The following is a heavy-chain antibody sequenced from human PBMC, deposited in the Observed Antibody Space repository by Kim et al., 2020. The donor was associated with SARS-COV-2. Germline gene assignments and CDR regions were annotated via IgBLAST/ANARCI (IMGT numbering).Heavy chain of an antibody. J-gene: IGHJ4*02. V-gene: IGHV3-30*01. CDR3: AGSSGSYAVPTF. Sequence: YYADPVKGRLRISRDNSRHTLYLQMNSLRAEDTAVYYWAGSSGSYAVPTFWGQGTLVTVSS. D-gene: IGHD1-26*01.